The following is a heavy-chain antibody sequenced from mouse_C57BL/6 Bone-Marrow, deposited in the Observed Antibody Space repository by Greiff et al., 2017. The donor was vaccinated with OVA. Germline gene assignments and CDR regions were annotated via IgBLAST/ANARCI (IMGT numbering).Heavy chain of an antibody. J-gene: IGHJ3*01. V-gene: IGHV1-81*01. CDR3: AIGGWLPFAY. D-gene: IGHD2-2*01. CDR1: GYTFTSYG. Sequence: QVHVKQSGAELARPGASVKLSCKASGYTFTSYGISWVKQRTGQGLEWIGEIYPRSGNTYYNEKFKGKATLTADKSSSTAYMELRSLTSEDSAVYFCAIGGWLPFAYWGQGTLVTVSA. CDR2: IYPRSGNT.